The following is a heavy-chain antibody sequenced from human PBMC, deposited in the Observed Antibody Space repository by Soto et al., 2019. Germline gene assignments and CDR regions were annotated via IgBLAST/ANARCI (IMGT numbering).Heavy chain of an antibody. D-gene: IGHD3-10*01. V-gene: IGHV1-69*01. CDR2: IIPIFGTA. CDR3: ARSGYGSGSYYLMEAYDY. Sequence: QVQLVQSGAEVKKPGSSVKVSCKASGGTFSSYAISWVRQAPGQGLEWMGGIIPIFGTANYAQKFQGRVTITADESTSTAYMELSSLRSEDTAVYYCARSGYGSGSYYLMEAYDYWGQGTLVTVSS. CDR1: GGTFSSYA. J-gene: IGHJ4*02.